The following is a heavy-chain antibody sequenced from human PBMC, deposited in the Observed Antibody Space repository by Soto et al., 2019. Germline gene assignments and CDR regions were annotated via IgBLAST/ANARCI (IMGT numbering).Heavy chain of an antibody. CDR2: ISYDGSNK. CDR1: GFTFSSYG. D-gene: IGHD3-10*01. CDR3: AKETYYYGSGSYYDY. V-gene: IGHV3-30*18. Sequence: GGSLRLSCAASGFTFSSYGMHWVRQAPGKGLEWVAVISYDGSNKYYADSVKGRFTISRDNSKNTLYLQMNSMRAEDTAVYYCAKETYYYGSGSYYDYWRQGTLVTVSS. J-gene: IGHJ4*02.